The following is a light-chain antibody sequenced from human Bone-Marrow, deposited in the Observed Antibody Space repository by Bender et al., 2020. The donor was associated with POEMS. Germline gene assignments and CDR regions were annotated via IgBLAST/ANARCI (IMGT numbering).Light chain of an antibody. Sequence: QSALTQPASVSGSPGQSITISCTGSSSDVGGYNYVSWYQQYRDKAPKLMIYDVSHRPSGVSNRFSGSKSGNTASLTISGLQAEDEADYYCFSYSTTNTFVFGTGTKVTVL. CDR1: SSDVGGYNY. V-gene: IGLV2-14*03. J-gene: IGLJ1*01. CDR2: DVS. CDR3: FSYSTTNTFV.